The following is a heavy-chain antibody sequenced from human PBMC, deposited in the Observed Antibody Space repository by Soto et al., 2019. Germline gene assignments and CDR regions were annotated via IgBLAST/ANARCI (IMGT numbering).Heavy chain of an antibody. Sequence: SSETLSLTCDVSGGSINNVPYSFIWIRQPPWKGLEWIGYIFHSGSTYYNPSLKSRVTISIDRSKNQFSLKLTSVTAADTAVYYCARVFSNFWYFFDYWGQGALVTVSS. V-gene: IGHV4-30-2*01. CDR2: IFHSGST. CDR3: ARVFSNFWYFFDY. J-gene: IGHJ4*02. D-gene: IGHD1-7*01. CDR1: GGSINNVPYS.